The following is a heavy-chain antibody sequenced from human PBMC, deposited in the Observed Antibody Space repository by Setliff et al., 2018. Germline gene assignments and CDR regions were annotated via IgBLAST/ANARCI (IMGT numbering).Heavy chain of an antibody. V-gene: IGHV4-38-2*02. Sequence: PSETLSLTCAVSGYSIRSGNYWGWIRQPPGKGLEWIGSISHSGSAYYNPSLKSRVTISLDMSKNQFSLKLSSVTAADTAVYYCARDNVDTAMGLSYYYYYYMDVWGKGTTVTVSS. CDR3: ARDNVDTAMGLSYYYYYYMDV. CDR2: ISHSGSA. J-gene: IGHJ6*03. D-gene: IGHD5-18*01. CDR1: GYSIRSGNY.